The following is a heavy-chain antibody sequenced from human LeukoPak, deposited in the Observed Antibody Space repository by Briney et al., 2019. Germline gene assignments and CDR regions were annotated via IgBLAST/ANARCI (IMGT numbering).Heavy chain of an antibody. CDR1: GYTVTSYY. CDR2: LNPSGGSS. V-gene: IGHV1-46*01. Sequence: ASVKVSCKASGYTVTSYYMHWVRQAPGQGLEWMAILNPSGGSSNYAQKFQGRATLTRATSTGTVYMELSSLRSEDTAVYYCARDRDNWNYWCLDYWGQGTLVTVSS. J-gene: IGHJ4*02. D-gene: IGHD1-7*01. CDR3: ARDRDNWNYWCLDY.